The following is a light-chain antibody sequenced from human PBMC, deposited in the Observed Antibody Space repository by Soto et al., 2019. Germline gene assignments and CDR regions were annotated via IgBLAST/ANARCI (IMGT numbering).Light chain of an antibody. CDR2: GAS. V-gene: IGKV3-15*01. Sequence: EIVMTQSPATLSVSPGERATLSCRASPSVSSDLAWYHKKPGQAPRLLIYGASTRATGIPARFSGSGSGTEFNLTINRLQSEDFAVYDCQQYNNWPRTFGQGTKVDIK. J-gene: IGKJ1*01. CDR1: PSVSSD. CDR3: QQYNNWPRT.